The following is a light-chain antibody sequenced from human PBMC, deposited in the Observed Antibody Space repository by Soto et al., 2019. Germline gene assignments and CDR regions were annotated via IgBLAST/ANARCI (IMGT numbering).Light chain of an antibody. CDR1: QSVLYSSNNKNY. Sequence: DIVMTQSPESLAVSLVERATINCKSSQSVLYSSNNKNYLGWYQQKAGQPPKLLIYWASTRESGVPDRFSGRGSGTDFTLTISSLQAEDVAVYYCQQYYSKPLTFGGGTKVEIK. V-gene: IGKV4-1*01. CDR2: WAS. CDR3: QQYYSKPLT. J-gene: IGKJ4*01.